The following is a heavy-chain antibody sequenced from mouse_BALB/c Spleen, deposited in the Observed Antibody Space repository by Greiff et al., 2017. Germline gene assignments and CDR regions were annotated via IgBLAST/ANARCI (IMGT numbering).Heavy chain of an antibody. Sequence: VQLKESGAELVKPGASVKLSCTASGFNIKDTYMHWVKQRPEQGLEWIGRIDPANGNTKYDPKFQGKATITADTSSNTAYLQLSSLTSEDTAVYYCARNYYYGSSYAMDYWGQGTSVTVSS. V-gene: IGHV14-3*02. CDR2: IDPANGNT. D-gene: IGHD1-1*01. J-gene: IGHJ4*01. CDR3: ARNYYYGSSYAMDY. CDR1: GFNIKDTY.